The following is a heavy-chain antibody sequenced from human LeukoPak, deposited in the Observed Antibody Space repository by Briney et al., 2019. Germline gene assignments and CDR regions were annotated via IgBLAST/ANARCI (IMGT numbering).Heavy chain of an antibody. CDR2: INHSGST. V-gene: IGHV4-34*01. Sequence: SETLSLTCTVSGGSISSYYWSWIRQPPGKGLEWIGEINHSGSTNYNPSLKSRVTISVDTSKNQFSLKLSSVTAADTAVYYCARRGGREYCSSTSCYTIYYGMDVWGQGTTVTVSS. CDR1: GGSISSYY. CDR3: ARRGGREYCSSTSCYTIYYGMDV. J-gene: IGHJ6*02. D-gene: IGHD2-2*02.